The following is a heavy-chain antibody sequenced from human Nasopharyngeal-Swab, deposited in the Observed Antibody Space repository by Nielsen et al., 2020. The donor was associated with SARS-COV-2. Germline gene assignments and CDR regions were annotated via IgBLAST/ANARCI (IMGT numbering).Heavy chain of an antibody. CDR1: EFTLSRYW. Sequence: GESLKISCAPSEFTLSRYWMHWVRQAPGKGLVWVSRINPDGSTTNYADSMKGRFTTSRDNARNTLYLHMYSLRDDDTAVYYCATAGNYRFDNWGQGTLVTVSS. D-gene: IGHD1-1*01. V-gene: IGHV3-74*01. CDR2: INPDGSTT. J-gene: IGHJ4*02. CDR3: ATAGNYRFDN.